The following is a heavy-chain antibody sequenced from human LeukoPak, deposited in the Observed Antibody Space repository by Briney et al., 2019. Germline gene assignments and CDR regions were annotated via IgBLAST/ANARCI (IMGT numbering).Heavy chain of an antibody. J-gene: IGHJ3*02. Sequence: GGSLRLSCAASGFTFSSYEMNWVRQAPGKGLEWVSYISSSGSTIYYADSVRGRFTISRDNAKNSLYLQMNSLRAEDTAVYYCARDCGGGSCYGPYDAFDIWGQGTMVTVSS. CDR1: GFTFSSYE. CDR2: ISSSGSTI. CDR3: ARDCGGGSCYGPYDAFDI. V-gene: IGHV3-48*03. D-gene: IGHD2-15*01.